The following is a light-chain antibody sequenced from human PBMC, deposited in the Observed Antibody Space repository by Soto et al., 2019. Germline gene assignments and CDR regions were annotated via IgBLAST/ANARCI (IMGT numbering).Light chain of an antibody. Sequence: QMTQSPSTLSASVGDRVTITCCASQSVGSWLAWHQQKAGRAPKVLVYKASSLQNGVPSRFSCSGSGTEFTLTISSLQPDGGASYFCQEYSRYPWTFGQGTKVELK. CDR2: KAS. J-gene: IGKJ1*01. CDR1: QSVGSW. V-gene: IGKV1-5*03. CDR3: QEYSRYPWT.